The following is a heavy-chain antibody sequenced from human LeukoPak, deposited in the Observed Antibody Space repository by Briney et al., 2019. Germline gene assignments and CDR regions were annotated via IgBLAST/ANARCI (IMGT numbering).Heavy chain of an antibody. J-gene: IGHJ4*02. V-gene: IGHV6-1*01. Sequence: SQTLSLTCAISGDSVSSNSAAWNWIRQSPSRGLEWLGRTYYRSKWYNDYAVSVKSRITINPDTSKNQFSLQLNSVTPEDTAVYYCARENSDDQYGRLGVPSYFDYWGQGTLATVSS. CDR3: ARENSDDQYGRLGVPSYFDY. CDR1: GDSVSSNSAA. CDR2: TYYRSKWYN. D-gene: IGHD7-27*01.